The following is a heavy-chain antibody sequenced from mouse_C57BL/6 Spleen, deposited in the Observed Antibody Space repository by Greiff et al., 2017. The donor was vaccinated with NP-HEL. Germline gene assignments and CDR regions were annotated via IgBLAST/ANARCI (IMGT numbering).Heavy chain of an antibody. CDR2: IRSKSNNYAT. Sequence: EVKLEESGGGLVQPKGSLKLSCAASGFSFNTYAMNWVRQAPGKGLEWVARIRSKSNNYATYYADSVKDRFTISRDDSESMLYLQMNNLKTEDTAMYYCHYYGSRDYAMDYWGQGTSVTVSS. CDR1: GFSFNTYA. V-gene: IGHV10-1*01. CDR3: HYYGSRDYAMDY. D-gene: IGHD1-1*01. J-gene: IGHJ4*01.